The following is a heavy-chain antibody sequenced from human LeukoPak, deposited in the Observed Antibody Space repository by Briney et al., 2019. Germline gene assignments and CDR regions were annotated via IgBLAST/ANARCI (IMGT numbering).Heavy chain of an antibody. CDR3: ARHSGYPGNKYYYYYYGMDV. V-gene: IGHV4-34*01. J-gene: IGHJ6*02. CDR2: INHSGST. CDR1: GGSSSGYY. Sequence: PSETLSLTCAVYGGSSSGYYWSWIRQPPGKGLEWIGEINHSGSTNYNPSLKSRVTISVDTSKNQFSLKLSSVTAADTAVYYCARHSGYPGNKYYYYYYGMDVWGQGTTVTVSS. D-gene: IGHD5-12*01.